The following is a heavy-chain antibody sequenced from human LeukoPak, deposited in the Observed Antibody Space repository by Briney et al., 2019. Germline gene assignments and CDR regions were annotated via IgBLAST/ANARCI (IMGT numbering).Heavy chain of an antibody. CDR1: GGSISSYY. D-gene: IGHD7-27*01. V-gene: IGHV4-59*12. J-gene: IGHJ3*02. Sequence: PSETLSLTCTVSGGSISSYYWSWIRQPPGKGLEWIGYIYYSGSTNYNPSLKSRVTISVDTSKNQFSLKLSSVTAADTAVYYCARDLGLPRLAFDIWGQGTMVTVSS. CDR3: ARDLGLPRLAFDI. CDR2: IYYSGST.